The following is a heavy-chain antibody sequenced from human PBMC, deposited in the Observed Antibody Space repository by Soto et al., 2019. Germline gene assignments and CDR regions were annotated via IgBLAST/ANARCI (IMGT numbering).Heavy chain of an antibody. Sequence: GGSLRLSCAASGFTVSSNYMSWVRQAPGKGLEWVSVIYSGGSTYYADSVKGRFTISRDNFKNTLYLQMNSLRAEDTAVYYCARYSSGWGNTYFDYWGQGTLVTVSS. J-gene: IGHJ4*02. CDR1: GFTVSSNY. CDR3: ARYSSGWGNTYFDY. CDR2: IYSGGST. V-gene: IGHV3-66*01. D-gene: IGHD6-19*01.